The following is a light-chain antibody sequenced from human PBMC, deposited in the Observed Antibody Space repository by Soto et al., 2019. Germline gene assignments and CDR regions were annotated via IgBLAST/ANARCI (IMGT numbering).Light chain of an antibody. CDR1: SGSIASYY. J-gene: IGLJ1*01. V-gene: IGLV6-57*04. CDR2: EDN. CDR3: QSYDSSNDV. Sequence: NFMLTQPHSVSESPGKTVTIACTRSSGSIASYYVQWYQQRPGGAPTTVIYEDNQRPSGVPDRFSGSIDSSSNSASLTISGLKTEDAADYYCQSYDSSNDVFGTGTKLTVL.